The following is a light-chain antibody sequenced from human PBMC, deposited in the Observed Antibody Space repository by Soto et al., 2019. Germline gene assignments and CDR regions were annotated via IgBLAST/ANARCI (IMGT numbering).Light chain of an antibody. V-gene: IGKV4-1*01. CDR1: QSVLYSSNNKNY. CDR2: WAS. CDR3: QQYYSTPF. J-gene: IGKJ4*01. Sequence: DLVMTQSPDSLAVSLGERATINCKSSQSVLYSSNNKNYLAWYQQKPGQPPKLLIYWASTRESGVPDRFSGSGSGTDFTLTISSLQAEDVAVYYCQQYYSTPFFGGGTKVDI.